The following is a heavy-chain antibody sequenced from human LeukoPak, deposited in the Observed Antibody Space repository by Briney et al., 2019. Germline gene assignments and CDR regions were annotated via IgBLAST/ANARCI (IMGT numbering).Heavy chain of an antibody. V-gene: IGHV1-8*03. CDR2: MNPNSGNT. CDR1: GYTFTSYD. CDR3: ARGWKYSGYDSLETIFDY. Sequence: GASVKVSCKASGYTFTSYDINWVRQATGQGLEWMGWMNPNSGNTGYAQKFQGRVTITRNTSISTAYMELSSLRSEDTAVYYCARGWKYSGYDSLETIFDYWGQGTLVTVSS. J-gene: IGHJ4*02. D-gene: IGHD5-12*01.